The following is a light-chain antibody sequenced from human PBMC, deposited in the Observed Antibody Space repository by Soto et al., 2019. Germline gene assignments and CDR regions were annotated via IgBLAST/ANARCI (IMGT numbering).Light chain of an antibody. V-gene: IGKV3-15*01. CDR3: QQYNNWPPT. CDR1: QSVGSN. J-gene: IGKJ5*01. CDR2: GAS. Sequence: EIVMTQSPATLSVSPGERATLSCRASQSVGSNLVWYQRRPGQTPRVLIYGASTRSTGIPARFSGSGSGTEFTLTISSLQSEDFAVYFCQQYNNWPPTFGQGTRLEIK.